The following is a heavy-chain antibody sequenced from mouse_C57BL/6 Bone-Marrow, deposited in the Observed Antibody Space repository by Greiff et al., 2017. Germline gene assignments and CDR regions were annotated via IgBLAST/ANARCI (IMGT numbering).Heavy chain of an antibody. CDR1: GFTFSDYG. Sequence: EVKVEESGGGLVKPGGSLKLSCAASGFTFSDYGMHWVRQAPEKGLEWVAYISSGSSTIYYADTVKGRFTISRDNAKNTLFLQMTSLRSEDTAMYYCGRTITTVVATGSFWYWGQGITLTVAS. D-gene: IGHD1-1*01. CDR2: ISSGSSTI. V-gene: IGHV5-17*01. CDR3: GRTITTVVATGSFWY. J-gene: IGHJ2*01.